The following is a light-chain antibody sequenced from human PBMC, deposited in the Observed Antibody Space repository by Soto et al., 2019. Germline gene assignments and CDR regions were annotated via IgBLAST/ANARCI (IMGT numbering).Light chain of an antibody. J-gene: IGLJ3*02. Sequence: QPVLTQPASVSGSPGQSITISCTGTSSDVGGYNFVSWYQQRPGKAPKLMMYEISNWPSGVSNRFSGSKSGNTASLTISGLQAEDEADYYCSSYKSNNILVFGGGTKVTVL. CDR1: SSDVGGYNF. V-gene: IGLV2-14*03. CDR2: EIS. CDR3: SSYKSNNILV.